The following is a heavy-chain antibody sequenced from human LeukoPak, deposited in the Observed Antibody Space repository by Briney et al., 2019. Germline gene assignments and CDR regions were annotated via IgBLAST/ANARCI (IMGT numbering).Heavy chain of an antibody. CDR3: ARDKEWLVRFDY. Sequence: GGSLRLSCAASGFMFDDYGMSWVRQAPGKGLEWVSSISSSSSYIYYADSVKGRFTISRDNAKNSLYLQMNSLRAEDTAVYYCARDKEWLVRFDYWGQGTLVTVSS. D-gene: IGHD6-19*01. V-gene: IGHV3-21*01. J-gene: IGHJ4*02. CDR1: GFMFDDYG. CDR2: ISSSSSYI.